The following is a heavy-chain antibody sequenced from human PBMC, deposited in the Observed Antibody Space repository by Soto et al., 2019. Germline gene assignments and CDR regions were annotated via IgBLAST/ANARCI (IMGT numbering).Heavy chain of an antibody. CDR2: IIGAGDDT. CDR3: AKGSATSRPYYFDY. V-gene: IGHV3-23*01. Sequence: GGSLRLSCAASGFTFSNYAMSWVRQAPGKGLEWVAAIIGAGDDTFHADSVKGRLTISRDNSKNTLFLQMNSLRADDTALYYCAKGSATSRPYYFDYWGQGTLVTVSS. J-gene: IGHJ4*02. CDR1: GFTFSNYA.